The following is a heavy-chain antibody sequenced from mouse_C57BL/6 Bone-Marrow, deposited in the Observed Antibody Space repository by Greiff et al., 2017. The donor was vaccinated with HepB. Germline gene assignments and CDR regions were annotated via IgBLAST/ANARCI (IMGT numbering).Heavy chain of an antibody. CDR2: ISSGGSYT. V-gene: IGHV5-6*01. CDR3: ARRGDSSSYWYFDV. Sequence: EVQRVESGGDLVKPGGSLKLSCAASGFTFSSYGMSWVRQTPDKRLEWVATISSGGSYTYYPDSVKGRFTISRDNAKNTLYLQMSSLKSEDTAMYYCARRGDSSSYWYFDVWGTGTTVTVSS. J-gene: IGHJ1*03. CDR1: GFTFSSYG. D-gene: IGHD1-1*01.